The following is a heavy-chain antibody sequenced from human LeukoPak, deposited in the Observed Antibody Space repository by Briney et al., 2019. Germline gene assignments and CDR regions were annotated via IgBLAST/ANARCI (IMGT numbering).Heavy chain of an antibody. J-gene: IGHJ4*01. CDR2: ISYDGSNK. D-gene: IGHD6-13*01. V-gene: IGHV3-30*04. Sequence: PGGSLRPSCAASGFTLSSYAMHWVRQAPGKGLEWVAVISYDGSNKYYADSVKGRFTISRDNSKNTLYLQMNSLRAEDTAVYYCAREEPSYRSSWGPFDYWGHGTLVTVSS. CDR3: AREEPSYRSSWGPFDY. CDR1: GFTLSSYA.